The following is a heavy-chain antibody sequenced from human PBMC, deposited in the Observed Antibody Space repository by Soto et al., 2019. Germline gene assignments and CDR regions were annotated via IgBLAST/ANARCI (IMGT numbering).Heavy chain of an antibody. CDR2: IYYSGST. D-gene: IGHD4-4*01. J-gene: IGHJ6*02. V-gene: IGHV4-31*03. Sequence: SETLSLTCTVSGGSISSGGYYWSWIRQHPGKGLEWIGYIYYSGSTYYNPSLKSRVTISVDTSKNQSSLKLSSVTAADTAVYYCARGTGYYSNLGYYYYYGMDVWGQGTTVTVSS. CDR3: ARGTGYYSNLGYYYYYGMDV. CDR1: GGSISSGGYY.